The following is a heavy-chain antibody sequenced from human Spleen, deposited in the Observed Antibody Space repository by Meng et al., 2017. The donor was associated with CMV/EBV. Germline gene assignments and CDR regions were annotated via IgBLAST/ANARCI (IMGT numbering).Heavy chain of an antibody. J-gene: IGHJ4*02. Sequence: LSCAASGFTFRSHGMHWVRQAPGKGLEWLAVISFSGSNKYYGESVKGRFTISRDNSKDTVYLQMNSLRTEDTAVYFCARDTSSMFDYWGQGTLVTVSS. D-gene: IGHD6-13*01. CDR1: GFTFRSHG. CDR2: ISFSGSNK. V-gene: IGHV3-30*03. CDR3: ARDTSSMFDY.